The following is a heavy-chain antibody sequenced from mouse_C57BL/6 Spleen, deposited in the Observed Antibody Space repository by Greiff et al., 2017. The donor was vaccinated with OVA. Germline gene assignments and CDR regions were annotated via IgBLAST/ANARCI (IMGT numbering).Heavy chain of an antibody. D-gene: IGHD2-2*01. CDR1: GYSITSGYD. J-gene: IGHJ2*01. CDR3: ARSNGYYLDY. V-gene: IGHV3-1*01. CDR2: LSYSGST. Sequence: EVQLQQSGPGMVKPSQSLSLTCTVSGYSITSGYDWHWIRHFPGNKLEWMGYLSYSGSTYYNPSLKSRIPITHDTSNNHFFLKLNSVTTEDTATCYCARSNGYYLDYWGQGTTLTVAS.